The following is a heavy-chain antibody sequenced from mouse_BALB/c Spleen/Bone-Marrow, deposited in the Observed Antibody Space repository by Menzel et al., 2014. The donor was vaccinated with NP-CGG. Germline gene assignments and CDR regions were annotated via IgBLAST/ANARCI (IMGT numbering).Heavy chain of an antibody. D-gene: IGHD1-1*01. Sequence: EVQRVESGGGLVRPGGSLKLSCAASGFTFSSYTMSWVRQTPEKRLEWVVTISSGGSYTHYPDSVKGRFTISRDNAKNTLYLQMSSLKSEDTAMYYCTRDPFYYGSSYAMDYWGQGTSVTVSS. CDR1: GFTFSSYT. V-gene: IGHV5-6-4*01. CDR2: ISSGGSYT. CDR3: TRDPFYYGSSYAMDY. J-gene: IGHJ4*01.